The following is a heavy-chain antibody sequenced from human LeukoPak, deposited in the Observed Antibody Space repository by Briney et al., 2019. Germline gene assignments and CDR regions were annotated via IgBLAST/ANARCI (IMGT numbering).Heavy chain of an antibody. CDR3: VRGAPFDY. CDR2: INGDGTST. J-gene: IGHJ4*02. D-gene: IGHD1-26*01. Sequence: GGSLRLSCAASGFTFTSYWMHWVRQAPGKGLVWVSRINGDGTSTSYADSVKGRFTISRDNAKNMLYLEMNSLRVDDTSVYYCVRGAPFDYWGQGTLVTVSS. CDR1: GFTFTSYW. V-gene: IGHV3-74*01.